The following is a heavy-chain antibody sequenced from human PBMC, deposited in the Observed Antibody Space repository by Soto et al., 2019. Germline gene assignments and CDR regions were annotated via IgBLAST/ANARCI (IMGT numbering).Heavy chain of an antibody. CDR1: GYTFTSYG. CDR3: ARGRYGDY. D-gene: IGHD1-1*01. V-gene: IGHV1-18*01. Sequence: QVHLVQSGAEVKKPGASVKVSCKASGYTFTSYGITWVRQAPGQGLEWMGWISAHKGNTDSAQKLQGRVIVTRDTSTSTAYMELRRLRSDDTAVYYCARGRYGDYWGQGALVTVSS. CDR2: ISAHKGNT. J-gene: IGHJ4*02.